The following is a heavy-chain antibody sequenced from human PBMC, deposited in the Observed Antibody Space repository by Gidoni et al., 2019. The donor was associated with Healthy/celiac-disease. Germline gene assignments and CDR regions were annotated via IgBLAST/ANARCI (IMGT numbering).Heavy chain of an antibody. CDR3: ARDLGGGSYWVLDY. D-gene: IGHD1-26*01. CDR2: ISPILGIA. V-gene: IGHV1-69*04. Sequence: QVQLVQSGAEVKKPGSSVKVSCKASGGTFSSYAISWVRQAPGQGLEWMGRISPILGIANYAQKFQGRVTITADKSTSTAYMELSSLRSEDTAVYYCARDLGGGSYWVLDYWGQGTLVTVSS. J-gene: IGHJ4*02. CDR1: GGTFSSYA.